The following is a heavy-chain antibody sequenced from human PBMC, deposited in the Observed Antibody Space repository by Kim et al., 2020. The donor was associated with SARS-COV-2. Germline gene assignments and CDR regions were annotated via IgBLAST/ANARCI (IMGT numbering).Heavy chain of an antibody. J-gene: IGHJ4*02. CDR2: IKQDGSEK. CDR3: ARAGSYDILTGYAFQFDY. CDR1: GFTFSSYW. V-gene: IGHV3-7*03. D-gene: IGHD3-9*01. Sequence: GGSLRLSCAASGFTFSSYWMSWVRQAPGKGLEWVANIKQDGSEKYYVDSVKGRFTISRDNAKNSLYLQMSSLRAEDTAVYYCARAGSYDILTGYAFQFDYWGQGTLVTVSS.